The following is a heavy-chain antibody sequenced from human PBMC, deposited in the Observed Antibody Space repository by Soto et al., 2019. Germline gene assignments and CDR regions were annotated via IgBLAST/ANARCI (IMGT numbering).Heavy chain of an antibody. CDR2: IYYGGTT. Sequence: PSETLSLTCTVSGDSISSYYWSWIRQSPGKGLEWVGYIYYGGTTSYNPSLKSRVTISLETSKSQFSLRLTSVTAADTAVYYCARRGETAEFDYWGQGTLVTVSS. CDR1: GDSISSYY. D-gene: IGHD5-18*01. CDR3: ARRGETAEFDY. V-gene: IGHV4-59*08. J-gene: IGHJ4*02.